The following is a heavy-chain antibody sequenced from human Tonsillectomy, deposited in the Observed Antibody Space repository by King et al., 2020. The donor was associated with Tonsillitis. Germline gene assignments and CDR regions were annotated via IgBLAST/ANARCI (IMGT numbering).Heavy chain of an antibody. D-gene: IGHD6-13*01. J-gene: IGHJ4*02. CDR1: GFSLSTSGMG. V-gene: IGHV2-5*02. CDR3: ARSFPEYATSWYSYNYFDY. CDR2: IFWDDDK. Sequence: TLKESGPTLVKPPQTLTLTCNFSGFSLSTSGMGVGWIRQPPGKALEWLALIFWDDDKRYSPSVKSRLTITKDTSKDQVLLTMANMDPVDTATYYCARSFPEYATSWYSYNYFDYWGQGTLVTVSS.